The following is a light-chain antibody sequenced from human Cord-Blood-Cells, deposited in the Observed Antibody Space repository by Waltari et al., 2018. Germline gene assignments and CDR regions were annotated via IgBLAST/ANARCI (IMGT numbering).Light chain of an antibody. CDR1: QSVSSSY. J-gene: IGKJ4*01. CDR2: GAS. V-gene: IGKV3-20*01. CDR3: QQYGSSPPLT. Sequence: VFPPSPGPLSSSPAHRATLPSRASQSVSSSYLAWYQQKPGQAPRLLIYGASSRATGIPDRFSGSGSGTDFTLTISRLEPEDFAVYYCQQYGSSPPLTFGGGTKVEIK.